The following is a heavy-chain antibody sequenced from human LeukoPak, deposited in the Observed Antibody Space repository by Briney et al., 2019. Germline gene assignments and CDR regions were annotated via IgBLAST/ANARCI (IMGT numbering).Heavy chain of an antibody. D-gene: IGHD3-10*01. CDR1: GFTVSSNH. J-gene: IGHJ4*02. V-gene: IGHV3-53*01. CDR2: IYAGGST. Sequence: PGGSLKLSCAASGFTVSSNHMSWVRQAPGKGLEWVSVIYAGGSTYYADSVKGRFTISRDNSKNTLYLQMNSLRAADTAVYYCASTYYYGRHDYWGQGTLVTVSS. CDR3: ASTYYYGRHDY.